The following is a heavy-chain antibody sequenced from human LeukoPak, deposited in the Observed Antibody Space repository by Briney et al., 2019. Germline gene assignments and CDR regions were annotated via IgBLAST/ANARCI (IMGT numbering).Heavy chain of an antibody. Sequence: ASVKVSCKASGYTFTGYYMHWVRQAPGQGLEWMGWINPNSGGTNYAQKFQGWVTMTRDTSISTAYMELSRLRSDDTAVYYCARADGSGSFYGVDVWGQGTTVTVSS. V-gene: IGHV1-2*04. D-gene: IGHD3-10*01. CDR3: ARADGSGSFYGVDV. CDR1: GYTFTGYY. J-gene: IGHJ6*02. CDR2: INPNSGGT.